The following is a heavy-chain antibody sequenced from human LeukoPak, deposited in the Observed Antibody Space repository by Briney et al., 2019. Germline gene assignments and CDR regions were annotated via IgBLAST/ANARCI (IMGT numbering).Heavy chain of an antibody. Sequence: ASVKVSCKASGYTFTSYGISWVRQAPGQGLEWMGWISAYNGNTNYAQKLQGRVTMTTDKSTSTAYMELSSLRSEDTAVYYCARGTVVVITNDAFDIWGQGTMVTVSS. V-gene: IGHV1-18*01. CDR1: GYTFTSYG. CDR2: ISAYNGNT. CDR3: ARGTVVVITNDAFDI. J-gene: IGHJ3*02. D-gene: IGHD3-22*01.